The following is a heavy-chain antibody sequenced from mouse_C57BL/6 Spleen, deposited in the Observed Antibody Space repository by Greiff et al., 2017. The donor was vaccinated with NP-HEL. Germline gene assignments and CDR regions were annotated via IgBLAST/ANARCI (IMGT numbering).Heavy chain of an antibody. D-gene: IGHD3-3*01. CDR1: GFTFSSYG. J-gene: IGHJ4*01. CDR3: ARHELGDYYAMDY. V-gene: IGHV5-6*01. CDR2: ISSGGSYT. Sequence: EVQLVESGGDLVKPGGSLKLSCAASGFTFSSYGMSWVRQTPDKRLEWVATISSGGSYTYYPDSVKGRFTISRDNAKNTLYLQMSSLKSEDTAMYYCARHELGDYYAMDYWGQGTSVTVSS.